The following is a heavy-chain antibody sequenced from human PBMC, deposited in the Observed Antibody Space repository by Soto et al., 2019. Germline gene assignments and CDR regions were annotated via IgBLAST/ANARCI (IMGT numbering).Heavy chain of an antibody. V-gene: IGHV1-46*01. CDR3: ARESPINYGDYDY. Sequence: GASVKVSCKASGYTFTSYYMHWVRQAPGQGLEWMGIINPSGGSTSYAQKFQGRVTMTRDTSTSTVYMELRSLRSDDTAVYYCARESPINYGDYDYWGQGTLVTVSS. J-gene: IGHJ4*02. D-gene: IGHD4-17*01. CDR2: INPSGGST. CDR1: GYTFTSYY.